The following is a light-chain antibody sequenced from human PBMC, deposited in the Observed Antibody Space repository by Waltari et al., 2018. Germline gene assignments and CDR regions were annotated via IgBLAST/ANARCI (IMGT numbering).Light chain of an antibody. Sequence: EIVLTQSPATLSLSPGESASLSSRANQILSSYLAWYQQNPGQTPRLLIYDASKRATGVPARFSGSGSERDFTLTISSLEPEDFAVYYCQQRSSWPPRYTFGQGTKLEIK. CDR3: QQRSSWPPRYT. CDR1: QILSSY. CDR2: DAS. V-gene: IGKV3-11*02. J-gene: IGKJ2*01.